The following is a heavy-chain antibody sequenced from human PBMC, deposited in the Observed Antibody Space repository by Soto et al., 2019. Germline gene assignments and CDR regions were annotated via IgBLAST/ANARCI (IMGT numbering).Heavy chain of an antibody. CDR3: AKAYYYDRSGYYYYYYYMDV. CDR2: ISGSGGST. J-gene: IGHJ6*03. CDR1: GFTFSSYA. V-gene: IGHV3-23*01. Sequence: GGSLRLSCAASGFTFSSYAMSWVRQAPGKGLEWVSAISGSGGSTYYADSVKGRFTISRDNSKNTLYLQMNSLRAEDTAVYYGAKAYYYDRSGYYYYYYYMDVWGKGTTVTVSS. D-gene: IGHD3-22*01.